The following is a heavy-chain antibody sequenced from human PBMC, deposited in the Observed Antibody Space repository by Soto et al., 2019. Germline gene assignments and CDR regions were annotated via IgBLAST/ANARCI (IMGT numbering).Heavy chain of an antibody. Sequence: SETLSVTCTVSGHSLSSGGYYWSWIRQHPGKGLEWVGYIYFTGSTLYNPSLKSRLAMSLDTSKNQFSLRLTSVTAADTAVYFCARDWGSSGWPNWGQGTLVTVSS. V-gene: IGHV4-31*03. CDR3: ARDWGSSGWPN. CDR2: IYFTGST. CDR1: GHSLSSGGYY. J-gene: IGHJ4*02. D-gene: IGHD6-19*01.